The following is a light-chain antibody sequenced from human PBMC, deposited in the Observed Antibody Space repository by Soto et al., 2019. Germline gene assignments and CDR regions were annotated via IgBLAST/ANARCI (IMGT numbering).Light chain of an antibody. V-gene: IGKV3-15*01. J-gene: IGKJ5*01. CDR3: QQYNNWPIT. Sequence: EIVMTRSPATLSVSPGERVTLSCRASQNILSNLAWYQQKPGQAPRLLIYGASTRATGIPARFSGSGSGTEFTLTISGLQSEDFAVYYCQQYNNWPITFGQGTRLEIK. CDR2: GAS. CDR1: QNILSN.